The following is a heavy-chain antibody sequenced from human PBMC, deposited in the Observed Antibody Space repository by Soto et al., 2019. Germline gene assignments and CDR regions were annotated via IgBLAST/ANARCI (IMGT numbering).Heavy chain of an antibody. CDR2: INPDSGAT. CDR3: ERGDYGTGGYPFPYFDY. V-gene: IGHV1-2*02. D-gene: IGHD2-8*02. Sequence: HEHLVQSGAEVKRPGASLKVSCMASGYSFTGYYIHWVRQAPGQGLEWMGWINPDSGATNYAQNFQGRVTLTSETSISTASMDLTSPTSDDTAVYYCERGDYGTGGYPFPYFDYWGQGTLVIVSS. CDR1: GYSFTGYY. J-gene: IGHJ4*02.